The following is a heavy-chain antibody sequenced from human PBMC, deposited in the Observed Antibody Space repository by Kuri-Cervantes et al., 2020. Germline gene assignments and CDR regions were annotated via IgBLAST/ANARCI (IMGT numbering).Heavy chain of an antibody. CDR2: IYWDDDK. D-gene: IGHD5-18*01. CDR1: GFSLSTSGVG. V-gene: IGHV2-5*02. Sequence: SGPTLVKPTQTLTLTCTFSGFSLSTSGVGVGRIRQPPGKALEWLALIYWDDDKRYSPSLKSRLTITRNTSKNQVVLTMTNMDPVDTATYYCARIRAFSYFDYWGQGTLVTISS. CDR3: ARIRAFSYFDY. J-gene: IGHJ4*02.